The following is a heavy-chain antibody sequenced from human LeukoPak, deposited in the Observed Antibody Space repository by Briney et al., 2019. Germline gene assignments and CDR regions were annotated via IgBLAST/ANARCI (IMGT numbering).Heavy chain of an antibody. J-gene: IGHJ4*02. Sequence: SETLSLTCTVSGGSVSSGSYYWSWIRHPPGNGLDWSGYTYYSGSTNYNPSLKSRVTISVDTSKNQFSLKLSSVTAADTAVYYCVRVRDSSGWGFDYWGRGTLVSVSS. V-gene: IGHV4-61*01. CDR3: VRVRDSSGWGFDY. D-gene: IGHD6-19*01. CDR2: TYYSGST. CDR1: GGSVSSGSYY.